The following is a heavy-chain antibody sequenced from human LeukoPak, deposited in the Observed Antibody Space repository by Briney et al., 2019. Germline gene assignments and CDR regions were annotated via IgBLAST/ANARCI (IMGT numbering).Heavy chain of an antibody. CDR1: GGSFSGYY. V-gene: IGHV4-34*01. Sequence: SETLSLTCAVYGGSFSGYYWSWIRQPPGKGLEWIGEINHSGSTNYNPSLKSRVTISVDTSKNQFSLKLSSVTAADTAVYYCASRNSMSGGPRRNDYWGQGTLVTVSS. J-gene: IGHJ4*02. CDR3: ASRNSMSGGPRRNDY. CDR2: INHSGST. D-gene: IGHD2/OR15-2a*01.